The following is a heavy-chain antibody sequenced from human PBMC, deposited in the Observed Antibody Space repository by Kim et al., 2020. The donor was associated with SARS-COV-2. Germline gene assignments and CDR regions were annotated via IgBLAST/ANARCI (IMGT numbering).Heavy chain of an antibody. CDR2: ISSSSSTI. V-gene: IGHV3-48*02. CDR1: GFTFSSYS. CDR3: ARDKDCSSTSCYLYYYYGMDV. Sequence: GGSLRLSCAASGFTFSSYSMNWVRQAPGKGLGWVSYISSSSSTIYYADSVKGRFTISRDNAKNSLYLQMNSLRDEDTAVYYCARDKDCSSTSCYLYYYYGMDVWGQGTTVTVSS. J-gene: IGHJ6*02. D-gene: IGHD2-2*01.